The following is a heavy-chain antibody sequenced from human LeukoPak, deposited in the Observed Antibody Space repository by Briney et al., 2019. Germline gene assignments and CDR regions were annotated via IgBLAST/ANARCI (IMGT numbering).Heavy chain of an antibody. D-gene: IGHD6-6*01. CDR2: ISSSSSYI. CDR1: GFTFSSYS. Sequence: GGSLRLTCAASGFTFSSYSMNWVRQAPGKGLEWVSSISSSSSYIYYADSVKGRFTISRDNAKNSLYLQMNSLRAEDTAVYYCARDEYSSSFNWFDPWGQGTLVTVSS. V-gene: IGHV3-21*01. J-gene: IGHJ5*02. CDR3: ARDEYSSSFNWFDP.